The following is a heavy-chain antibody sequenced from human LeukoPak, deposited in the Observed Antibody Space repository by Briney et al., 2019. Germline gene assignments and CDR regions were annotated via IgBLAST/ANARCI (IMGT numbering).Heavy chain of an antibody. J-gene: IGHJ4*02. CDR1: GFTFSDYW. Sequence: GGSLRLSCAASGFTFSDYWMNWVRQAPGKGPEWVSSISGSSGSIYYAESVRGRFTISRDNSKNTLYLQMNSLRAEDTALYYCAYDKKAYVFGLFVFWGQGTLVTVSS. V-gene: IGHV3-23*01. CDR2: ISGSSGSI. D-gene: IGHD2-21*01. CDR3: AYDKKAYVFGLFVF.